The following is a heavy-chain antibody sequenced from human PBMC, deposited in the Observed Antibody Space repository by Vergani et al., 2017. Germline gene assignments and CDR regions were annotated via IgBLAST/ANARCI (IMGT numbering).Heavy chain of an antibody. CDR3: ARDLRLLYNRFDP. Sequence: QVQLVESGGGVVQPGRSLRLSCAASGFTFNQYGMHWVRQAPGKGLEWVAVTGYDGNNKQYADSVKGRFTISRDNSKSTMYLQMNSLRDDDTVVYYCARDLRLLYNRFDPWGQGTLVTVSS. CDR1: GFTFNQYG. CDR2: TGYDGNNK. V-gene: IGHV3-33*01. J-gene: IGHJ5*02. D-gene: IGHD1-14*01.